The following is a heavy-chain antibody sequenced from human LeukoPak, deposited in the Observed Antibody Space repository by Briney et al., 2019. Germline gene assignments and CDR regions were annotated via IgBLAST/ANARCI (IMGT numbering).Heavy chain of an antibody. J-gene: IGHJ5*02. D-gene: IGHD1-26*01. CDR3: ATGWELLRGNWFDP. CDR1: GYTLTELS. V-gene: IGHV1-24*01. CDR2: FGPEDGET. Sequence: GASVKVSCKVSGYTLTELSMHWVRQAPGKGLEWMGGFGPEDGETIYAQKFQGRVTMTEDTSTDTAYMELSSLRSEDTAVYYCATGWELLRGNWFDPWGQGTLVTVSS.